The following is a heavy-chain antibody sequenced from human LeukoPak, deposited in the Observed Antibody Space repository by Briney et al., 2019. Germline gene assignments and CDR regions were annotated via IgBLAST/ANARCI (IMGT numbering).Heavy chain of an antibody. J-gene: IGHJ4*02. Sequence: SETLSLTCAVYGGSFSGYYWSWIRQPPGKGLEWIGSIYYSGSTYYNPSLKSRVTISVDTSKNQFSLKLSSVTAADTAVYYCARLYDDFWSGYRWYYFDYWGQGTLVTVSS. V-gene: IGHV4-34*01. D-gene: IGHD3-3*01. CDR3: ARLYDDFWSGYRWYYFDY. CDR2: IYYSGST. CDR1: GGSFSGYY.